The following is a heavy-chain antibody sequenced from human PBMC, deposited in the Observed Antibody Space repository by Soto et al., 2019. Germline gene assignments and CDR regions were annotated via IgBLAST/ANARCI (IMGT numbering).Heavy chain of an antibody. Sequence: GGSLRLSCAASGFTFSSYWMSWVRQAPGKGLKWVANIKQDGSEIYYVDSVKGRFTISRDNAKNSLYLQMNSLRAEDTAVYYCARELYSSGWFTTQNDYWGQGTLVTVSS. D-gene: IGHD6-19*01. CDR3: ARELYSSGWFTTQNDY. CDR1: GFTFSSYW. CDR2: IKQDGSEI. V-gene: IGHV3-7*01. J-gene: IGHJ4*02.